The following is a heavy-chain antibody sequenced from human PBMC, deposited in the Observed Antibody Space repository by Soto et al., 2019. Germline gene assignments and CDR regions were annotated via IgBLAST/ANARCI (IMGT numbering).Heavy chain of an antibody. CDR3: AKDGRNGYNLFY. Sequence: QVQLQESGPGVEKPSGTLSLTCAVSGDSISSGGWWSWVRQPPGKGLEWIGEIYHSGSTNYNPSLKSRVTILVDMSKNHFSLNLNSVNVADTAIYYCAKDGRNGYNLFYWGQGTRVTVSS. V-gene: IGHV4-4*02. J-gene: IGHJ4*02. D-gene: IGHD5-12*01. CDR2: IYHSGST. CDR1: GDSISSGGW.